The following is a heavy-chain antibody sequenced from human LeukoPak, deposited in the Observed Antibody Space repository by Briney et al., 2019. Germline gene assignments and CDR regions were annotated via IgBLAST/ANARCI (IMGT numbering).Heavy chain of an antibody. Sequence: GGSLRLSCAASGFTVSSNYMSWVRQAPGKGLEWVSVIYSGGSTYYADSVKGRFTISRDNSKNTLYLQMNSLRAEDTAVYYCATLVHQSVAGTDYFDYWGQGTLVTVSS. J-gene: IGHJ4*02. D-gene: IGHD6-19*01. CDR2: IYSGGST. CDR1: GFTVSSNY. V-gene: IGHV3-53*05. CDR3: ATLVHQSVAGTDYFDY.